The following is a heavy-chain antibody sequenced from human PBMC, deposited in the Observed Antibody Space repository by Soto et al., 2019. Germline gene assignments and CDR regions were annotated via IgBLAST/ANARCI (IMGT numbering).Heavy chain of an antibody. CDR2: IDPSDSYT. D-gene: IGHD6-13*01. CDR3: ATQGGSSWYPY. CDR1: GYRFTSYW. J-gene: IGHJ4*02. Sequence: EVQLVQSGAEVKKPGESLRISCKGSGYRFTSYWISWVRQMPGKGLEWMGRIDPSDSYTNYSPSFEGHVTISADKSISTAYLQWSSLKASDTAMSYCATQGGSSWYPYWGQGTLVTVSS. V-gene: IGHV5-10-1*01.